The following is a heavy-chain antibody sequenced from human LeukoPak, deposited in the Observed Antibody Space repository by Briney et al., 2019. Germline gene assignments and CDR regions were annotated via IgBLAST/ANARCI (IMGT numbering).Heavy chain of an antibody. V-gene: IGHV3-23*01. CDR1: GFTFSSYA. D-gene: IGHD3-10*02. J-gene: IGHJ6*04. Sequence: GGSLRLSCAASGFTFSSYAMSWVRQAPGKGLEWVSVMSGSGGSTYYADSVKGRFTISRDNSKNTVSLQMNSLRAEDTAVYYCAELGITMIGGVWGKGTTVTISS. CDR3: AELGITMIGGV. CDR2: MSGSGGST.